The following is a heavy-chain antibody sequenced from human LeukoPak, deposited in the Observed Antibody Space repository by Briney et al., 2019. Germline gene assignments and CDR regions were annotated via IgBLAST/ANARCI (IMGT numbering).Heavy chain of an antibody. CDR1: GGTFSSYA. J-gene: IGHJ6*03. V-gene: IGHV1-69*05. D-gene: IGHD3-10*01. CDR2: IIPIFGTA. CDR3: ASPPSMVPPRYYYYMDV. Sequence: ASVKVSCKASGGTFSSYAISWVRQATGQGLEWMGGIIPIFGTANYAQKFQGRVTITTHQSTSTAYMELSSLRSEDTAVYYCASPPSMVPPRYYYYMDVWGKGTTVTISS.